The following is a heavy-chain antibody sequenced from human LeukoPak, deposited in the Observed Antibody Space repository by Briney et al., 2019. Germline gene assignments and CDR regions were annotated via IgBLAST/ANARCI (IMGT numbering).Heavy chain of an antibody. J-gene: IGHJ4*02. CDR1: GGTFSSYA. V-gene: IGHV1-69*06. D-gene: IGHD2-15*01. CDR2: IIPIFGTA. CDR3: ARGGGYCSGGSCYSYFDY. Sequence: PAASVKVSCKASGGTFSSYAISWVRQAPGQGLEWMGGIIPIFGTANYAQKFQGRVTITADKSTSTDYMELSSLRSEDTAVYYCARGGGYCSGGSCYSYFDYWGQGTLVTVSS.